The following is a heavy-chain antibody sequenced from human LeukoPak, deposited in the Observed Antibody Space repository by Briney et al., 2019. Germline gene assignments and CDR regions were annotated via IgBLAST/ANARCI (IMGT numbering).Heavy chain of an antibody. V-gene: IGHV3-23*01. CDR3: AKTQAAVGKAWFDP. CDR1: GFTFSSYG. J-gene: IGHJ5*02. D-gene: IGHD6-13*01. Sequence: GGSLRLSCAASGFTFSSYGMSWVRQAPGKGLEWVSAIGGSGGSTYYADSVKGRFTISRDNSKNTLYLQMNSLRAEDMAVYYCAKTQAAVGKAWFDPWGQGTLVTVSS. CDR2: IGGSGGST.